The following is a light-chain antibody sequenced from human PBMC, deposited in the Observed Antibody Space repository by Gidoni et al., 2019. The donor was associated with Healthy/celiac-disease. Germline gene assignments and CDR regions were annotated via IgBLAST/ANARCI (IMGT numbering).Light chain of an antibody. Sequence: NQMTESPSSVSASVGDRVTITCRASQGISSWLAWYQQKPGQAPKLLIYAASSRQSGVPTRFSGSGSGTDFTLTISSLQPEDFAAYYCQQANSCPPTFGGGTKVEIK. V-gene: IGKV1-12*01. J-gene: IGKJ4*01. CDR1: QGISSW. CDR3: QQANSCPPT. CDR2: AAS.